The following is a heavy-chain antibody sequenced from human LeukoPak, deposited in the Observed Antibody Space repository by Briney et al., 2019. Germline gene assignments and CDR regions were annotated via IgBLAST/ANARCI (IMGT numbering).Heavy chain of an antibody. Sequence: GASVKVSCKASGFTFTSSAMQWVRRARGQRLEWIGWIVVGSGNTNYAQKFQERVTITRDMSTSTAYMELSSLRSEDTAVYYCAADAYCTNGVCYDYWGQGTLVTVSP. CDR3: AADAYCTNGVCYDY. CDR2: IVVGSGNT. D-gene: IGHD2-8*01. V-gene: IGHV1-58*02. CDR1: GFTFTSSA. J-gene: IGHJ4*02.